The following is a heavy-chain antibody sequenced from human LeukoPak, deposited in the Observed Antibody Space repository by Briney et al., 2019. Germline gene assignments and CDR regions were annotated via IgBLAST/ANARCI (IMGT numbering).Heavy chain of an antibody. CDR1: GFTVSSNY. J-gene: IGHJ4*02. CDR2: IYSGGST. CDR3: AKASLQLWTPADF. Sequence: GGSLRLSCAASGFTVSSNYMSWVRQAPGKGLEWVSVIYSGGSTYYADSVKGRFTISRDNSKNTLYLQMNSLRAEDTAVYYCAKASLQLWTPADFWGQGTLVTVSS. D-gene: IGHD5-18*01. V-gene: IGHV3-53*05.